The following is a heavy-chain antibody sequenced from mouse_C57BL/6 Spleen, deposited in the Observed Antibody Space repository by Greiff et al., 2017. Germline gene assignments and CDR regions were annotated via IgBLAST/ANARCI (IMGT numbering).Heavy chain of an antibody. CDR3: SRGEAYYSSFAY. Sequence: QVQLQQSGAELVRPGASVTLSCKASGYTFTDYEMHWVKQTHVHGLEWIGAIDPDTGGTAYNQKFKCKAKVTVDKSSSTAYMELRSLTSADSAVYYCSRGEAYYSSFAYWGQGTLVTVSS. J-gene: IGHJ3*01. D-gene: IGHD1-1*01. CDR1: GYTFTDYE. CDR2: IDPDTGGT. V-gene: IGHV1-15*01.